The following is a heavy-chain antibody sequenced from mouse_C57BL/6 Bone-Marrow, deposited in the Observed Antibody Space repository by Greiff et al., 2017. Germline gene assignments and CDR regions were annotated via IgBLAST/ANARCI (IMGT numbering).Heavy chain of an antibody. Sequence: QVQLQQPGAELVKPGASVKLSCKASGYTFTSYWMHWVKQRPGQGLEWIGMIHPTSGSTNYNEKFKSKATLTVDKSSSTAYMQLSSLTSEDSAVYYGARSWVYDGYYAWFAYWGQGTLVTVAA. V-gene: IGHV1-64*01. J-gene: IGHJ3*01. CDR3: ARSWVYDGYYAWFAY. D-gene: IGHD2-3*01. CDR1: GYTFTSYW. CDR2: IHPTSGST.